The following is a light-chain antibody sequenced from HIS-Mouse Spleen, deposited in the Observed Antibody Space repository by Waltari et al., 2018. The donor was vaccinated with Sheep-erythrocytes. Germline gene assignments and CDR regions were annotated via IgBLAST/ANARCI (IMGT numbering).Light chain of an antibody. CDR1: QGISNY. J-gene: IGKJ4*01. V-gene: IGKV1-16*02. CDR2: AAS. Sequence: IQITHSPSSPPAPVGDSPTITSRASQGISNYLAWFQQKPGKAPKSLIYAASSLQSGVPSKFSGSGSGTDFTLTISSLQPEDFATYYCQQYNSYLTFGGGTKVEIK. CDR3: QQYNSYLT.